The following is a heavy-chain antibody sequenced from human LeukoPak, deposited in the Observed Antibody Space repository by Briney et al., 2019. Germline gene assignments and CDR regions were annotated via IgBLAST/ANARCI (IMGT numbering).Heavy chain of an antibody. Sequence: SGGSLRLSCAASGFTLSSYSMTWVRQAPGKGLEWVSYIDSSSDTIYYADSVKGRFTISRDNAKNSLYLQMDSLRDEDTAVYYCARVGCTNGVCYTRGYFDYWGQGTLVTVSS. CDR3: ARVGCTNGVCYTRGYFDY. CDR1: GFTLSSYS. CDR2: IDSSSDTI. J-gene: IGHJ4*02. V-gene: IGHV3-48*02. D-gene: IGHD2-8*01.